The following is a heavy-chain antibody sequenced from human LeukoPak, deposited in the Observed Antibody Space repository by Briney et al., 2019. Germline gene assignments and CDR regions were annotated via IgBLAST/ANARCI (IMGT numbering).Heavy chain of an antibody. CDR1: GFTFSSYS. CDR3: AKVDYWSPENYLDS. J-gene: IGHJ4*02. CDR2: ITDGADT. Sequence: SGGSLRLSCAASGFTFSSYSMNWVRQAPGKGLESVSVITDGADTYYADSVKGRFTISRDNSQNTVHLQMDNLRADDTAVYYCAKVDYWSPENYLDSWGQGTLVTVSS. V-gene: IGHV3-23*01. D-gene: IGHD1-1*01.